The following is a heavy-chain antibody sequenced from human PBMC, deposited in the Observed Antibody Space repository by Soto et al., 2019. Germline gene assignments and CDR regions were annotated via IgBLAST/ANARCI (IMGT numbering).Heavy chain of an antibody. V-gene: IGHV4-31*03. CDR3: ARWPQLEPRFDY. CDR1: GDSISSGGYY. CDR2: IYYSGST. J-gene: IGHJ4*02. D-gene: IGHD1-1*01. Sequence: QVQLQESGPGLVKPSQTLSLTCTVSGDSISSGGYYWNWIRQHPGKGLKWIGNIYYSGSTYYNPSLKSRVTISVDTSKNQFSLKLSSVTAADTAVYYCARWPQLEPRFDYWGQGTLVTVSS.